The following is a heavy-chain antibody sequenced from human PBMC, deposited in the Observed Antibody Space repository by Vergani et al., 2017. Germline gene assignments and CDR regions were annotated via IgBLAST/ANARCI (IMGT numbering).Heavy chain of an antibody. D-gene: IGHD3-10*01. CDR3: ARDVTYYNKIDHYGLEV. CDR2: TYYRSKWYN. CDR1: GDSVSSNDAV. V-gene: IGHV6-1*01. J-gene: IGHJ6*02. Sequence: QVQLQQSGPGLVKPSQTLSLTCAISGDSVSSNDAVWNWIRQSPSRGLEWLGRTYYRSKWYNDYAVSVKSRITISPDTSKNQFSLQLNSVTPEDTAVYYCARDVTYYNKIDHYGLEVWGQGTTVTVSS.